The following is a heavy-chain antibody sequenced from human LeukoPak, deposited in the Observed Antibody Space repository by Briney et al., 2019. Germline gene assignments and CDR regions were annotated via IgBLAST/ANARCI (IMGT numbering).Heavy chain of an antibody. J-gene: IGHJ4*02. CDR1: GDNFNRHW. V-gene: IGHV5-51*01. Sequence: GESLKISCKGSGDNFNRHWIGWVRQMSGKGLEWMGILYLGDSDTRYSPSFQGQIIISADKSISTAYLQWSSLKASDTAIYYCARHSSYTSGWPLDYWGQGTLVTVSS. D-gene: IGHD6-19*01. CDR2: LYLGDSDT. CDR3: ARHSSYTSGWPLDY.